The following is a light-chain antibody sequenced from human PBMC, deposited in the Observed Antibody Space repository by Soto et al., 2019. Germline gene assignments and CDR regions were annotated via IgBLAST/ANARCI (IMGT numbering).Light chain of an antibody. CDR2: GAS. CDR3: QQYGNSRFI. J-gene: IGKJ3*01. V-gene: IGKV3-20*01. CDR1: QNVNSKF. Sequence: EIVLTHSPGTLSLSPGERATLTCRASQNVNSKFFAWYQHKPGQVPRVLIYGASSRATGIPDRFSGSGSGTDFTLTISRLEPEDFAVYYCQQYGNSRFIFGPGTKVDI.